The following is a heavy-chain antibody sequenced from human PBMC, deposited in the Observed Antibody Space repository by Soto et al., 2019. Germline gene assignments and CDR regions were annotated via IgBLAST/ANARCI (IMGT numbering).Heavy chain of an antibody. CDR3: ARDRLGGQQLVYYYYGMDV. Sequence: GGSLRLSCAASGFSFSNYAMHWVRQAPGKGLEWVAVISYDGSNKYYADSVKGRFTISRDNSKNTLYLQMNSLRAEDTAVYYCARDRLGGQQLVYYYYGMDVWGQGTTLTVSS. V-gene: IGHV3-30-3*01. J-gene: IGHJ6*02. CDR2: ISYDGSNK. D-gene: IGHD6-13*01. CDR1: GFSFSNYA.